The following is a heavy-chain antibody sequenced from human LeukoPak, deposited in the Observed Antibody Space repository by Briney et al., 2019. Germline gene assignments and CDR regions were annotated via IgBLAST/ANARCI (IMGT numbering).Heavy chain of an antibody. CDR2: IYTSGST. D-gene: IGHD4-17*01. CDR1: GGSISSGSYY. CDR3: AKLDYGDSGCFDY. V-gene: IGHV4-61*02. Sequence: PSQTLSLTCTVSGGSISSGSYYWSWIRQPAGKGLEWIGRIYTSGSTNYNPSLKSRVTISVDTSKNQFSLKLSSVTAADTAVYYCAKLDYGDSGCFDYWGQGTLVTVSS. J-gene: IGHJ4*02.